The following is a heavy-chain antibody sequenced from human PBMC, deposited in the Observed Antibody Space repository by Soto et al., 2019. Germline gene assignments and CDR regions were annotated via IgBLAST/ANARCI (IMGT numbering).Heavy chain of an antibody. CDR3: ARVRGGSSMGYNWFDP. J-gene: IGHJ5*02. Sequence: SETLSLTCAVYGGSFSSYYWSWIRQPPGKGLEWIGYIYYSGSTNYNPSLKSRVTISVDTSKNQFSLKLSSVTAADTAVYYCARVRGGSSMGYNWFDPWGQGTLVTVSS. D-gene: IGHD2-15*01. CDR2: IYYSGST. CDR1: GGSFSSYY. V-gene: IGHV4-59*01.